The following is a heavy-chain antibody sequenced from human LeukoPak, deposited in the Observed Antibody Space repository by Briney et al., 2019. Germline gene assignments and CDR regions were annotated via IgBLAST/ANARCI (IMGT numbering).Heavy chain of an antibody. V-gene: IGHV4-31*03. CDR3: ARGGAAAGKLDY. J-gene: IGHJ4*02. D-gene: IGHD6-13*01. Sequence: SETLSLTCTVSGGSISSGGYYWSWIRQHPGKGLEWIGYIYYSGSTYYNPSLKSRVTISVDTSKNQFSLKLSSVTAADTAVYYGARGGAAAGKLDYWGQGTLVTVSS. CDR1: GGSISSGGYY. CDR2: IYYSGST.